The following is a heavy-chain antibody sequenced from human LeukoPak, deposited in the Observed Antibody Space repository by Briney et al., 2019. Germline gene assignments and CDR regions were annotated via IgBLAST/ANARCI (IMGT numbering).Heavy chain of an antibody. D-gene: IGHD4-17*01. J-gene: IGHJ4*02. CDR2: ISGSGGST. CDR3: AKTPTRTVTTCFDY. Sequence: PGGSLRLSCAASGFTFSSYAMSWVRQAPGKGLEWVSAISGSGGSTYYADSVKGRFTISRDKSKNTLYLQMNSLRAEDTAVYYCAKTPTRTVTTCFDYWGQGTLVTVSS. CDR1: GFTFSSYA. V-gene: IGHV3-23*01.